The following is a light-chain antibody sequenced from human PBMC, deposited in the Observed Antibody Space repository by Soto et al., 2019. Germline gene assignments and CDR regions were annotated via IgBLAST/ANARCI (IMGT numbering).Light chain of an antibody. Sequence: DIQMTQSPSSLSASVGDRVTITCRASQGLSHYLAWYQQKPGKVPRLLIYGASTLQSGVPSRFSGSGSGTDFALTISSLQPEDVATYYCQQYNSYSTFGGGTKVEIK. V-gene: IGKV1-27*01. J-gene: IGKJ4*01. CDR2: GAS. CDR3: QQYNSYST. CDR1: QGLSHY.